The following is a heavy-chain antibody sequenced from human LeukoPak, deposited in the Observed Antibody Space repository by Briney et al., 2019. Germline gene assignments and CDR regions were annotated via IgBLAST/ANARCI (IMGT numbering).Heavy chain of an antibody. CDR3: GKTTVGYSSGQKPAWPVDY. V-gene: IGHV3-30*18. J-gene: IGHJ4*02. D-gene: IGHD5-18*01. CDR1: GFTFSSYG. CDR2: ISYDGSNK. Sequence: GRSLRLSCAASGFTFSSYGMHWVRQAPGKGLEWVAVISYDGSNKYYADSVKGRFTISRDNSKNTLYLQINSLRAEDTAVYYCGKTTVGYSSGQKPAWPVDYWGQGTLVTVSS.